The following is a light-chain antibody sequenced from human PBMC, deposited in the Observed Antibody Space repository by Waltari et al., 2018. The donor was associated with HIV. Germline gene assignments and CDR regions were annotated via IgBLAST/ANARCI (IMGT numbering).Light chain of an antibody. J-gene: IGLJ1*01. CDR2: ETS. V-gene: IGLV7-46*01. Sequence: QAVVTQEPSLTVSPGGTVTLTCDSSIGTVTSGHYSSCFHQKPGQAPRTLIYETSKKHPRTPARFPGALLRGKAALTLAGALPEEEADYYCLLSYRGAQVFGTGTKVTVL. CDR1: IGTVTSGHY. CDR3: LLSYRGAQV.